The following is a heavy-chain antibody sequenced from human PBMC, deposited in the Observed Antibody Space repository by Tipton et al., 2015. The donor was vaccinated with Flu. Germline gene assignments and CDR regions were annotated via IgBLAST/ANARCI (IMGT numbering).Heavy chain of an antibody. V-gene: IGHV4-34*01. D-gene: IGHD3-10*01. J-gene: IGHJ4*02. CDR1: GGSFSGYY. CDR2: INHSGSI. CDR3: ARGLYGSGSYERRYFDS. Sequence: LRLSCAVYGGSFSGYYWSWIRQPPGKGLEWIGEINHSGSINYNPSLKSRVTISVDTSKSQFSLKLRSVTAAETAVYYCARGLYGSGSYERRYFDSWGQGTLVTVSS.